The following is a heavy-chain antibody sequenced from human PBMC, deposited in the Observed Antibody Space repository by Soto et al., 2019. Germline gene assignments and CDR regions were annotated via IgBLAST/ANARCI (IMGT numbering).Heavy chain of an antibody. CDR1: GFTFDDYA. Sequence: EVQLVESGGGLVQPGRSLRLSCAASGFTFDDYAMHWVRQAPGKGLEWVSGISWNSGSIGYADSVKGRFTISRDNAKNSLYLQMNSLRAEDTALYYCAKDPYYDILTAGDRYFDYWGQGTLVTVSS. J-gene: IGHJ4*02. CDR2: ISWNSGSI. CDR3: AKDPYYDILTAGDRYFDY. D-gene: IGHD3-9*01. V-gene: IGHV3-9*01.